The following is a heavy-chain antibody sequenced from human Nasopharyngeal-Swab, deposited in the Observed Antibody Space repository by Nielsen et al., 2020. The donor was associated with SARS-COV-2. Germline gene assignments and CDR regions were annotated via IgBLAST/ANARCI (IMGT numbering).Heavy chain of an antibody. CDR1: GFPFSNYY. CDR2: IKQDGSEQ. J-gene: IGHJ4*02. V-gene: IGHV3-7*02. CDR3: VKHQGSSSDQ. Sequence: GGSLRLSCAASGFPFSNYYMTWVRQPPGKGLEWVANIKQDGSEQFYVDSVKGRFTISRDNAKNTLYLQMNSLRVEDTAVYYCVKHQGSSSDQWGKGTLVTVSS.